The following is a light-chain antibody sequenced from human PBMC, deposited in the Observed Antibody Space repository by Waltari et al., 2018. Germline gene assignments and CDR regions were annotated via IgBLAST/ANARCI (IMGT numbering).Light chain of an antibody. CDR2: EDN. CDR1: RGSIASNY. J-gene: IGLJ2*01. V-gene: IGLV6-57*02. CDR3: QSYDSSNVV. Sequence: NFMLTPPHSVSESPGKTVTISCTGSRGSIASNYVPWYQQRPGSAPTTVIYEDNQRPSGVPDRFSGSIDSSSNSASLTISGLKTEDEADYYCQSYDSSNVVFGGGTKLTVL.